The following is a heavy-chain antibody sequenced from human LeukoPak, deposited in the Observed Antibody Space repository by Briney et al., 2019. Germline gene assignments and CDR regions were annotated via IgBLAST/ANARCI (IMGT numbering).Heavy chain of an antibody. CDR3: AKATIGAADANFDY. V-gene: IGHV3-23*01. D-gene: IGHD6-13*01. CDR2: INAGGGST. Sequence: SGGSLRLSCAASGFTFRNYAMSWVRQAPGMGLECVSSINAGGGSTYYADSVKGRFTISRDTSKNTLSLQMNSLRAEDTAVYYCAKATIGAADANFDYWGQGTRVTVSS. CDR1: GFTFRNYA. J-gene: IGHJ4*02.